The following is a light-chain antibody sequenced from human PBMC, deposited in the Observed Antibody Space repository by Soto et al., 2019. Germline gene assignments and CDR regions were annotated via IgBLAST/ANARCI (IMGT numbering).Light chain of an antibody. CDR2: DVS. V-gene: IGLV2-14*01. J-gene: IGLJ1*01. CDR3: SSYTSIHTYV. CDR1: STYVFGYDY. Sequence: SALTQFVSVSGSPGHSIPISCTVTSTYVFGYDYVSWYQQHAGKAPKLMIYDVSNRPSGVPNRFSGSKSGNTASLTISGLRAEDEADYYCSSYTSIHTYVFGTGTRSPS.